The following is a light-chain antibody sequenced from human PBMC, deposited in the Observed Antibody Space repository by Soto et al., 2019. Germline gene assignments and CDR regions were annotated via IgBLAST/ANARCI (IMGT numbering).Light chain of an antibody. J-gene: IGLJ2*01. CDR3: QSYDSSNLI. CDR2: RDD. Sequence: NFMLTQPHSVSESPGKTVTIPCTGSSASIANNFVQWYQQRPGSAPTIVIYRDDQRPSGVPDRFSGSIDSSSNSASLTISGLKTEDEADYYCQSYDSSNLIFGGGTKLTVL. CDR1: SASIANNF. V-gene: IGLV6-57*02.